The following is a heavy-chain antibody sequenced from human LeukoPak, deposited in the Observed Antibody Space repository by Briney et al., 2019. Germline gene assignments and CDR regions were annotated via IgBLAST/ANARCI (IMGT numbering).Heavy chain of an antibody. Sequence: ASVKISCKASGYTFSIYAMQWVRRAPGQRLEWMGWINAGNGNTKYSQKFQGRVTISRDTSASTAYMELSSLRSEDTALYYCARGVWSSRGMQYYFDYWGQGTLVTASS. J-gene: IGHJ4*02. CDR3: ARGVWSSRGMQYYFDY. V-gene: IGHV1-3*01. CDR1: GYTFSIYA. CDR2: INAGNGNT. D-gene: IGHD3-22*01.